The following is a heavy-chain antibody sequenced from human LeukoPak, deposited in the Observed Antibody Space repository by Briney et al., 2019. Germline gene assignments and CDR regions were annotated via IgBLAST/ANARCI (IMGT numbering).Heavy chain of an antibody. CDR3: ATIHY. Sequence: KTSETLSLTCTVSGGSISSGDYYWRWIRQPPGKGLEWIGYIYFTGSTSYNPSPKSRVIISPDTSKNQFSLKLTSVTAADTAVYYCATIHYWGQGTLVTVSS. J-gene: IGHJ4*02. V-gene: IGHV4-30-4*01. CDR2: IYFTGST. CDR1: GGSISSGDYY.